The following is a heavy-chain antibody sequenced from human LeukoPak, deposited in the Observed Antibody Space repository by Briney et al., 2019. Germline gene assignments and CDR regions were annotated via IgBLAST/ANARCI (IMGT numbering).Heavy chain of an antibody. V-gene: IGHV4-39*07. CDR1: GGSISSYY. D-gene: IGHD6-13*01. Sequence: PSETLSLTCTVSGGSISSYYWGWIRQPPGKGLEWIGSLHYSASTYYNPSLRSRLTISVDTSKNQFSLKLSSVTAADTAMYYCARESGIAAAGWRGDAFDIWGQGTMVIVSS. J-gene: IGHJ3*02. CDR2: LHYSAST. CDR3: ARESGIAAAGWRGDAFDI.